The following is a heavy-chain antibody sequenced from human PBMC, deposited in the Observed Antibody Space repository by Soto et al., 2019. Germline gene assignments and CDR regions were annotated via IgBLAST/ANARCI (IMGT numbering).Heavy chain of an antibody. V-gene: IGHV4-59*01. Sequence: SETLSLTCTVSGDSISSYYWSWIRQPPGKGLEWIGYIYYSGSTNYNPSLKSRVTISVDTSKNQFSLKLSSVTAADTAVYYCTRGPGIAALWGQGTLVTVSS. D-gene: IGHD6-13*01. CDR1: GDSISSYY. CDR2: IYYSGST. J-gene: IGHJ4*02. CDR3: TRGPGIAAL.